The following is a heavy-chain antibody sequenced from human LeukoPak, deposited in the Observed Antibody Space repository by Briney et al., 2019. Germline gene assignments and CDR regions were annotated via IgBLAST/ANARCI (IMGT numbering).Heavy chain of an antibody. V-gene: IGHV3-23*01. CDR3: AKDQSSGTYVDN. D-gene: IGHD1-26*01. CDR1: GFTFSSYW. Sequence: GGSLRLSCAASGFTFSSYWMSWVRQAPGKGLEWVSAISSSGGSTYYADTVKGRFTLSRDNSKNMVYLQMSSLRGEDTALYYCAKDQSSGTYVDNWGQETLVTVSS. CDR2: ISSSGGST. J-gene: IGHJ4*02.